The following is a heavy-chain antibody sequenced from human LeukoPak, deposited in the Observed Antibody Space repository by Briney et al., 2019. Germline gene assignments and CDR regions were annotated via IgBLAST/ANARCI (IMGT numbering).Heavy chain of an antibody. CDR1: GLTFSSYA. CDR3: AGSLGYSSSWPIYYYYYYMDV. J-gene: IGHJ6*03. Sequence: GASLRLYCPVYGLTFSSYAMSWVRPPQRQGNDLVSAISGSGGGTYYADSVKGRFTISRDNSKNTLYLQMNSLRAEDTAVYYCAGSLGYSSSWPIYYYYYYMDVWGKGTMVTVSS. D-gene: IGHD6-13*01. V-gene: IGHV3-23*01. CDR2: ISGSGGGT.